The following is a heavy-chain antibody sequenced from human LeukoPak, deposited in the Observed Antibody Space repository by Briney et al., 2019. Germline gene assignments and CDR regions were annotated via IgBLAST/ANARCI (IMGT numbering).Heavy chain of an antibody. J-gene: IGHJ3*02. CDR1: GGSISSYY. CDR3: ARRTVDMAAVAVNDAFDI. CDR2: IYYSGST. Sequence: SETLSLTCTVSGGSISSYYWSWIRQPPGKGLEWIGYIYYSGSTNYNPSLKSRVTISVDTSKNQFSLKLSSVTAADRAVYYCARRTVDMAAVAVNDAFDIWGQGTMVTVSS. D-gene: IGHD6-19*01. V-gene: IGHV4-59*08.